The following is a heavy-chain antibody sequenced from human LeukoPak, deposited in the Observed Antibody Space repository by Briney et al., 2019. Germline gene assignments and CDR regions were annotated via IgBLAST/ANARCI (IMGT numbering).Heavy chain of an antibody. CDR2: INPNSGGT. D-gene: IGHD2-2*01. J-gene: IGHJ4*02. CDR1: GYTFTGYY. Sequence: ASVKVSCKASGYTFTGYYIHWVRQVPGQGLEWMGWINPNSGGTNYAQKFQGRVTMTRDTSISTAYMELSSLRSDDTAVYYCATLYCSSTSRSIGKGDYWGQGTLVTVSS. CDR3: ATLYCSSTSRSIGKGDY. V-gene: IGHV1-2*02.